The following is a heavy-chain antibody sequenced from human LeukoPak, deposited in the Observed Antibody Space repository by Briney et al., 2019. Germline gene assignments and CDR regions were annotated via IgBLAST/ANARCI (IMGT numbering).Heavy chain of an antibody. CDR2: IYYSGST. CDR3: AREAADFMDDYFDY. D-gene: IGHD3-3*01. J-gene: IGHJ4*02. CDR1: GGSISSSSYY. V-gene: IGHV4-39*07. Sequence: SETLSLTCTVSGGSISSSSYYWGWIRQPPGKGLEWIGSIYYSGSTYYNPSLKSRVTISVDTSKNQFSPKLSSVTAADTAVYYCAREAADFMDDYFDYWGQGTLVTVSS.